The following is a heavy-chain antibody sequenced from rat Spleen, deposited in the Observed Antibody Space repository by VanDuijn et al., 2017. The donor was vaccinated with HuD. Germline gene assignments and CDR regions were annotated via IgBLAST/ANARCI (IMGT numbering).Heavy chain of an antibody. CDR1: EFTFSDYG. D-gene: IGHD1-12*02. J-gene: IGHJ2*01. V-gene: IGHV5-20*01. CDR2: ISHDGGSP. CDR3: TTDTFYDGTYYPGGFDY. Sequence: EVQLVESGGGLVQPGRSLKLSCAASEFTFSDYGMAWILQAPTKGLEWVASISHDGGSPHYRDSVKGRFTISRDDEESTLYLQLDSLRSEDTATYYCTTDTFYDGTYYPGGFDYWGQGVMVTVSS.